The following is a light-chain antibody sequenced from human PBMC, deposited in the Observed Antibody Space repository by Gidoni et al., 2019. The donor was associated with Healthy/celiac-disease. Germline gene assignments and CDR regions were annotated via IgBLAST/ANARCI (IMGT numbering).Light chain of an antibody. CDR1: ALPKPY. J-gene: IGLJ2*01. CDR2: KDS. Sequence: SYELTQPPSASVSPGQTARITCSGDALPKPYAYWYQQRPGQAPVLVRYKDSERPSGIPERFSGSSSGTTGTLTISGVQAEDEADYYCQSANSSGTVVFGGGTKLTVL. V-gene: IGLV3-25*03. CDR3: QSANSSGTVV.